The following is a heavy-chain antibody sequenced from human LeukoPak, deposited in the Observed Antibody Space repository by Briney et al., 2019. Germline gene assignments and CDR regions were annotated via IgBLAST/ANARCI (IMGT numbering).Heavy chain of an antibody. CDR3: ARQLGYIDGMPVDS. Sequence: PSETLSLTCTVSGSSISSSSYYWGWIRQPPGKGLEWIGSIYYSGSTYYNPSLKSRVTISVDTSKNQFSLKLNSVTAADTAVYYCARQLGYIDGMPVDSWGQGTLVTVSS. CDR1: GSSISSSSYY. D-gene: IGHD5-18*01. J-gene: IGHJ5*01. V-gene: IGHV4-39*01. CDR2: IYYSGST.